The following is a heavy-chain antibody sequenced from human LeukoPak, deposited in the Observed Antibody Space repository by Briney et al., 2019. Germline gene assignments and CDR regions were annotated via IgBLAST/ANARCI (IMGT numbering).Heavy chain of an antibody. CDR2: ISYDGSNK. CDR3: ARDPDLRYCSGGSCYSFDY. D-gene: IGHD2-15*01. CDR1: GFTFSSYA. J-gene: IGHJ4*02. V-gene: IGHV3-30*04. Sequence: GGSLRLSCAASGFTFSSYAMHWVRQAPGKGLEWVPVISYDGSNKYYADSVKGRFTISRDNSKNTLYLQMNSLRAEDTAVYYCARDPDLRYCSGGSCYSFDYWGQGTLVTVSS.